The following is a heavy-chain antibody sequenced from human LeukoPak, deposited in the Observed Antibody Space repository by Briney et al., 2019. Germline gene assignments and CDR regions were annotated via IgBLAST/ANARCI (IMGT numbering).Heavy chain of an antibody. Sequence: TSETLSLTCAVYGGSFSGYYWSWIRQPPGKGLEWIGEINHSGSTNYNPSLKSRVTISVDTSKNQFSLKLSSVTAADTAVYYCARARITMVRGGYGIGYWGQGTLVTVSS. J-gene: IGHJ4*02. CDR3: ARARITMVRGGYGIGY. CDR2: INHSGST. CDR1: GGSFSGYY. D-gene: IGHD3-10*01. V-gene: IGHV4-34*01.